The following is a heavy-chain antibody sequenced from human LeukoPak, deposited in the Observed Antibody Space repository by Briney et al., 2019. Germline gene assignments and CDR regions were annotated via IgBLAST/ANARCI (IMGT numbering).Heavy chain of an antibody. CDR2: IKDKIYGETT. Sequence: GGSLRLSCAASGFTFSSYAMSWVRQAPGKGLEWVGRIKDKIYGETTDYAAPVKGRFTVSRDDSRNTLYLQMNSLKIEDTGVYYCTTDPPGATDFWGRGTLVSVST. CDR3: TTDPPGATDF. CDR1: GFTFSSYA. J-gene: IGHJ4*02. V-gene: IGHV3-15*01. D-gene: IGHD5-24*01.